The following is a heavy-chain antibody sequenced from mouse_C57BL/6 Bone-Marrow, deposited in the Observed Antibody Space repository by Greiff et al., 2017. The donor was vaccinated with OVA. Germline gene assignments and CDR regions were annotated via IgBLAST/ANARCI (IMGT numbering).Heavy chain of an antibody. V-gene: IGHV1-37*01. CDR3: ATYYGSSFLAMDY. J-gene: IGHJ4*01. CDR2: INPYNGDT. Sequence: DVHLVESGPELVKPGASVKISCKASGYSFTGYFMNWVKQSHGKSLEWIGRINPYNGDTFYNQKFKGKATLTVDKSSSTAHMELLSLTSEDFAVYYCATYYGSSFLAMDYWGQGTSVTVSS. D-gene: IGHD1-1*01. CDR1: GYSFTGYF.